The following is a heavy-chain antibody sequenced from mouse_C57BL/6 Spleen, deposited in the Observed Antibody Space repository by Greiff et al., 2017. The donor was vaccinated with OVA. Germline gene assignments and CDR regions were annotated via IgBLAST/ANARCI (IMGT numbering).Heavy chain of an antibody. V-gene: IGHV1-53*01. D-gene: IGHD2-4*01. CDR3: ARSPIYYDYEDYAMDY. CDR1: GYTFTSYW. Sequence: QVHVKQPGTELVKPGASVKLSCKASGYTFTSYWMHWVKQRPGQGLEWIGNINPSNGGTNYNEKFKSKATLTVDKSSSTAYMQLSSLTSEDSAVYYCARSPIYYDYEDYAMDYWGQGTSVTVSS. J-gene: IGHJ4*01. CDR2: INPSNGGT.